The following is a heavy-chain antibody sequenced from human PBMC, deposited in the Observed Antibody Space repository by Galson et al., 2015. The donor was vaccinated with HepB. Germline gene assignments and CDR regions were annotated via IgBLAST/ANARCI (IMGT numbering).Heavy chain of an antibody. Sequence: SLRLSCAGSGLTLSDAWMHWVRQAPGKGLEWVGRVTSTASGGTIGYAVPVKGRFTISRDDSKNTLFLQRNKLKTEDTAVYYCFTDTRGEGYWGRGTLVTVSS. D-gene: IGHD3-10*01. CDR2: VTSTASGGTI. CDR1: GLTLSDAW. CDR3: FTDTRGEGY. J-gene: IGHJ1*01. V-gene: IGHV3-15*07.